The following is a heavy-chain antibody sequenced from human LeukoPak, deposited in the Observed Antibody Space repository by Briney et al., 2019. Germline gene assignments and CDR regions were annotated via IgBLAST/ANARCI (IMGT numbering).Heavy chain of an antibody. CDR1: GGSISSSNW. Sequence: SETLSLTRAVSGGSISSSNWWSWVRQPPGKGLEWIGEVYHSGSTNYNPSLKSRVTISVDTSKNQFSLKLSSVTAADTAVYYCARGMPIEGFDYWGQGTLVTVSS. V-gene: IGHV4-4*02. CDR2: VYHSGST. J-gene: IGHJ4*02. D-gene: IGHD2-2*01. CDR3: ARGMPIEGFDY.